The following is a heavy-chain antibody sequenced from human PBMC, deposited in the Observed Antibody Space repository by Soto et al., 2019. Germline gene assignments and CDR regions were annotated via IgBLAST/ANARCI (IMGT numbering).Heavy chain of an antibody. V-gene: IGHV1-18*01. CDR2: ISAYNGNT. CDR1: GYTFTSYG. D-gene: IGHD2-2*01. J-gene: IGHJ1*01. Sequence: ASVKVSCKASGYTFTSYGISWVRQAPGQGLEWMGWISAYNGNTNYAQKLQGRVTMTTDTSTSTAYMELRSLRSDDTAVYYCARGPYCSSTSCYSIGYFQHWGQGTLVTVSS. CDR3: ARGPYCSSTSCYSIGYFQH.